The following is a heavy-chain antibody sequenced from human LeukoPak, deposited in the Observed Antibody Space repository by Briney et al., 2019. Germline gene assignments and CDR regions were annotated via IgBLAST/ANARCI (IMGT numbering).Heavy chain of an antibody. Sequence: PGGSLRLPCAASGFTFSSYAMSWVRQAPGKGLEWVSAISGSGGSTYYADSVKGRFTISRDNSKNTLYLQMNSLRAEDTAVYYCAKAGYSSGWYGYYYMDVWGKGTTVTISS. CDR1: GFTFSSYA. V-gene: IGHV3-23*01. CDR2: ISGSGGST. CDR3: AKAGYSSGWYGYYYMDV. D-gene: IGHD6-19*01. J-gene: IGHJ6*03.